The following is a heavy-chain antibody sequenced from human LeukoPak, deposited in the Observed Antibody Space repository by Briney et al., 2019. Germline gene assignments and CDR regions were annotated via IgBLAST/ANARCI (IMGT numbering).Heavy chain of an antibody. J-gene: IGHJ4*02. V-gene: IGHV1-2*02. CDR2: INPNSGGT. CDR3: ARADYGDIDPHFDY. D-gene: IGHD4-17*01. Sequence: ASVKVSCKASGYTFTGYYMHWVRQAPGQGLEWMGWINPNSGGTNYAQKFQGRVTMTRDTSISTAYMEPSRLRSDDTAVYYCARADYGDIDPHFDYWGQGTLVTVSS. CDR1: GYTFTGYY.